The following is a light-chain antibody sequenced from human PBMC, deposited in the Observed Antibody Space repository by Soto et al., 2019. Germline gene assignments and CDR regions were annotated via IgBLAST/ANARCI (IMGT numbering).Light chain of an antibody. Sequence: ELVMTQSPATLSVSPGERATLSCRASQSVSRDLAWYQQKPGQAPRLLIYGASTRATGIPARFSDSGSGTEFTLTISSLQSEDFAVYYCQQYSSWPYTFGQGTKLEIK. CDR2: GAS. CDR3: QQYSSWPYT. J-gene: IGKJ2*01. V-gene: IGKV3-15*01. CDR1: QSVSRD.